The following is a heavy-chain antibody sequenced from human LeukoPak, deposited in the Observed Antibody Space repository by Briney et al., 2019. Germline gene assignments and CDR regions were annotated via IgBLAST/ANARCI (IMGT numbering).Heavy chain of an antibody. CDR2: ISYDGSNK. D-gene: IGHD1-14*01. CDR1: GFTFSDYN. Sequence: GGSLRLSCAASGFTFSDYNMRWIRQAPGKGLEWVAVISYDGSNKYYADSVKGRFTISRDNSKNTLYLQMNSLRAEDTAVYYCAKDRGEPPGVFDYWGQGTLVTVSS. V-gene: IGHV3-30*18. CDR3: AKDRGEPPGVFDY. J-gene: IGHJ4*02.